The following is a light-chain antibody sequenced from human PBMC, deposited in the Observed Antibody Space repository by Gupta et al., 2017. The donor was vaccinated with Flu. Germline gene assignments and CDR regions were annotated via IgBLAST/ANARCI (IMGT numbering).Light chain of an antibody. CDR1: QSVHRN. Sequence: IVMTQSPATLSVSPGDRATLSCRASQSVHRNLAWYQQKPGQAPRRLIYGASTGATGHPARLSGSGSGTGFTLTVCTLQSEDFAFYYCQHYNHCPSTFGGGTKVEIK. CDR2: GAS. CDR3: QHYNHCPST. J-gene: IGKJ4*01. V-gene: IGKV3-15*01.